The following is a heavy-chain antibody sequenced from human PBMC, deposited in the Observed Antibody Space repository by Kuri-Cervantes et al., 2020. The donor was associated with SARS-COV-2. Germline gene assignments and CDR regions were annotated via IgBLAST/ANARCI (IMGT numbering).Heavy chain of an antibody. V-gene: IGHV3-30*04. CDR2: ISYDGSNK. CDR3: ARDGDDPTGERAFDI. J-gene: IGHJ3*02. CDR1: GFTFSCYA. Sequence: GESLKISCAASGFTFSCYAMHWVRQAPGKGLEWVAVISYDGSNKYYADSVKGRFTISRDNSKNTLYLQMNSLRAEDTAVYYCARDGDDPTGERAFDIWGQGTMVTVSS. D-gene: IGHD7-27*01.